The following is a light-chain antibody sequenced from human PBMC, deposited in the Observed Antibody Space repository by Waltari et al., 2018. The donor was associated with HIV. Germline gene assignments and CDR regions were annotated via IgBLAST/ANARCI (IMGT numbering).Light chain of an antibody. CDR1: RSDVGAYNL. V-gene: IGLV2-23*01. J-gene: IGLJ1*01. CDR3: CSYAGRNTYV. CDR2: QDT. Sequence: QSVLTQPASVSGPPGQSITISCSGTRSDVGAYNLVSWYRQNPGKAPQVIIFQDTKRPSGISDRFSGSKSGKTASLTISGLRLEDQGNYYCCSYAGRNTYVFGSGTEVSVL.